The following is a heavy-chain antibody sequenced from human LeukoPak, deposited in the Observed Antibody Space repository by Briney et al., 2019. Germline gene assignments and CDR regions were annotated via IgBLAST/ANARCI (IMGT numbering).Heavy chain of an antibody. CDR3: VVDGSEYGSAEYFQH. Sequence: SETLPLTCVVYGGSFSGYYWNWIRKPPGKGLEWIGEIDHSGTTNYNPSLKSRATISVDTSKKQFPLKLSSVTAADTAVYYCVVDGSEYGSAEYFQHWGQGTLVTVSS. J-gene: IGHJ1*01. V-gene: IGHV4-34*01. CDR2: IDHSGTT. CDR1: GGSFSGYY. D-gene: IGHD5-24*01.